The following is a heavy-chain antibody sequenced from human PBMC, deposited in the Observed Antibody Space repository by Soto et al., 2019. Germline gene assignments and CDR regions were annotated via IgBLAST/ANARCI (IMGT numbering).Heavy chain of an antibody. CDR1: GVSISSSSYY. D-gene: IGHD3-3*01. V-gene: IGHV4-39*01. CDR2: IYYSGST. J-gene: IGHJ4*02. Sequence: QLQLQESGPGLVKPSETLSLTCTVSGVSISSSSYYWGWIRQPPGKGLEWIGSIYYSGSTYYNPSHNRRVTISIHTSKTQFSVKLSSVTAADTAVYYCARHPHRITIAPNWGQGTLVTVYS. CDR3: ARHPHRITIAPN.